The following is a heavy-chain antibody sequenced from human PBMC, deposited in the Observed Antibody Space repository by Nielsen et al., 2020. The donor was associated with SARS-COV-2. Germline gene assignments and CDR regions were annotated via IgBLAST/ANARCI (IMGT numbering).Heavy chain of an antibody. V-gene: IGHV4-61*02. CDR3: ARGALYSGYDS. CDR1: GDSISSGNYY. CDR2: IYSSRSA. Sequence: SETLSLTCTVSGDSISSGNYYWTWVRQPAGKGLEWIGRIYSSRSANYNPSLRSRVTISVDTSKNQFSLKLNSVTAADTAVYYCARGALYSGYDSWGQGILVTVSS. J-gene: IGHJ4*02. D-gene: IGHD5-12*01.